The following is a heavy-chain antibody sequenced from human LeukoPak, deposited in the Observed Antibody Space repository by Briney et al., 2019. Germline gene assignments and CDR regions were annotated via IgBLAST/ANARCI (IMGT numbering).Heavy chain of an antibody. CDR2: INHSGST. J-gene: IGHJ5*02. Sequence: PSETLSLTCAVYGGSFSGYYWSWIRQPPGKGLEWIGEINHSGSTYYNPSLKSRVTISVDTSKNQFSLKLSSVTAADTAVYYCARDGIITMRPTDPWGQGTLVTVSS. D-gene: IGHD3-22*01. CDR1: GGSFSGYY. V-gene: IGHV4-34*01. CDR3: ARDGIITMRPTDP.